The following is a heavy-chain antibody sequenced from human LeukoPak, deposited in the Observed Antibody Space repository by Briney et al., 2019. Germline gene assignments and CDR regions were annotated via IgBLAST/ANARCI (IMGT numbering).Heavy chain of an antibody. J-gene: IGHJ5*02. V-gene: IGHV4-39*01. CDR1: GGSISSSSYY. D-gene: IGHD6-13*01. Sequence: SETLSLTCTVSGGSISSSSYYWGWIRQPPGKGLEWIGSIYHAGSTYYNPSLKSRITISVETSKNQFSLKLSSVTAADTAVYYCARPQGTIAAAGGNWLDPWGQGTLVTVSS. CDR3: ARPQGTIAAAGGNWLDP. CDR2: IYHAGST.